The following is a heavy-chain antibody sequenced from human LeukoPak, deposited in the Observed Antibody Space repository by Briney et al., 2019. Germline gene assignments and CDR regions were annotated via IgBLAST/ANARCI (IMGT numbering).Heavy chain of an antibody. CDR2: ISSRGSAI. D-gene: IGHD1-1*01. CDR1: GFTFSTYE. CDR3: ARDMEPDAFDI. J-gene: IGHJ3*02. V-gene: IGHV3-48*03. Sequence: GGSLRLSCAASGFTFSTYEMNWVRQAPGKGLEWVSYISSRGSAIYYADSVMGRFTISRAIAKTSLYLQMNSLRAEDTAIYYCARDMEPDAFDIWGQGTMVTVSS.